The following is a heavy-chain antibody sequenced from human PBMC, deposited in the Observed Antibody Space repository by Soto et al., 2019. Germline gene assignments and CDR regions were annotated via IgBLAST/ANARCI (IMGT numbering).Heavy chain of an antibody. J-gene: IGHJ6*02. V-gene: IGHV1-69*01. D-gene: IGHD3-9*01. Sequence: QVQLVQSGAEVKKPGSSVKVSCKASGGTFSSYAISWVRQAPGQGLEWMGGIIPIFGTANYAQKVQGRVTITADESPLPAYMELSSVRADDTAVYYCARGPYDILTGYPPRYGMDVCGQGTTDTVSS. CDR3: ARGPYDILTGYPPRYGMDV. CDR1: GGTFSSYA. CDR2: IIPIFGTA.